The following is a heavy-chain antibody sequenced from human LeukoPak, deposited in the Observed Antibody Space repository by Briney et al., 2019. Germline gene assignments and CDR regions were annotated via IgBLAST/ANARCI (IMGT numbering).Heavy chain of an antibody. CDR2: ISAYNGNT. CDR3: ARDLRVRVVPAVPDYYFDY. V-gene: IGHV1-18*01. J-gene: IGHJ4*02. Sequence: GASVKVSCKASGYTFTSYGISWVRQAPGQGLEWMGWISAYNGNTNYAQKLQGRVTMTTDTSTSTAYMELRSLRSDDTAVYCCARDLRVRVVPAVPDYYFDYWGQGTLVTVSS. D-gene: IGHD2-2*01. CDR1: GYTFTSYG.